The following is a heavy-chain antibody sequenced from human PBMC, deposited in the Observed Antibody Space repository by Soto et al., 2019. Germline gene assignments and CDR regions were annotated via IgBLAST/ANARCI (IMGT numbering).Heavy chain of an antibody. Sequence: QVQLQESGPGLVKPSQSLSLTCTVSGGSVSSGGYYWSWIRQHPGKGLEWIGYIYYSGSTYYNPSLKSRVTISVDTSENQFSLKLSSVTAADTAVYYCAREGGIVGTTAADYWGQGTLVTVSS. CDR1: GGSVSSGGYY. J-gene: IGHJ4*02. D-gene: IGHD1-26*01. CDR2: IYYSGST. V-gene: IGHV4-31*03. CDR3: AREGGIVGTTAADY.